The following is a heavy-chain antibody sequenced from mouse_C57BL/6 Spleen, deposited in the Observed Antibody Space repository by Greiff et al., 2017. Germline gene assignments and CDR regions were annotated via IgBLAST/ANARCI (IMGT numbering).Heavy chain of an antibody. D-gene: IGHD2-3*01. V-gene: IGHV1-82*01. CDR2: IYPGDGDT. CDR3: ARAPYDGYTYD. J-gene: IGHJ2*01. CDR1: GYAFSSSW. Sequence: QVQLQQSGPELVKPGASVKISCKASGYAFSSSWMNWVKQRPGKGLEWIGRIYPGDGDTNYNGKFKGKATLTADKSSSTAYMQLSSLTSEDSAVYFCARAPYDGYTYDWGQGTTLTVSS.